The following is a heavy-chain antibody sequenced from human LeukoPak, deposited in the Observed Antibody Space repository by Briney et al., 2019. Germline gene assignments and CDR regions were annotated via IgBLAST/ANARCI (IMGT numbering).Heavy chain of an antibody. Sequence: GGSLRLSCAASGFTFSSYTMNWVRQAPGKGLEWVSSISSSSTYIYYADSVKGRFTISRDNAKNSLYLQMNSLRAEDTAVYYCAELGITMIGGVWGKGTTVTISS. CDR2: ISSSSTYI. CDR1: GFTFSSYT. CDR3: AELGITMIGGV. D-gene: IGHD3-10*02. V-gene: IGHV3-21*01. J-gene: IGHJ6*04.